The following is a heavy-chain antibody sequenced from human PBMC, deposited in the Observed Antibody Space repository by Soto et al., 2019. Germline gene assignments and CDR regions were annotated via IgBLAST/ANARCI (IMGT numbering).Heavy chain of an antibody. CDR1: GFTFGDYN. J-gene: IGHJ4*02. D-gene: IGHD2-15*01. CDR3: ARGLEVVVVPAIDY. Sequence: EVHLVESGGGQVKPGGSLRLSCAASGFTFGDYNMNWVRQAPGKGLEWVSSISDSSSYIYYADSVKGRFTISRDNAKNSLYLQMNSLRVEDTAVYYCARGLEVVVVPAIDYWVQGTLVTVSS. V-gene: IGHV3-21*01. CDR2: ISDSSSYI.